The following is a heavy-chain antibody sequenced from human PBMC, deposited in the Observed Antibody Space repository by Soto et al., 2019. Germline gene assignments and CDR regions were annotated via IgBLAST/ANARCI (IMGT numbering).Heavy chain of an antibody. CDR3: ASLQLGGDRMLNWFDP. J-gene: IGHJ5*02. CDR2: INVYNGDR. CDR1: GYIFAKYG. V-gene: IGHV1-18*01. Sequence: ASVKVSCKAQGYIFAKYGIGWVRQAPGHGLEWMGLINVYNGDRKVAQKFQDRVSMTTDTATDTAYMELKSLRSGDTAVYYCASLQLGGDRMLNWFDPWGQGTLVTVSS. D-gene: IGHD2-21*02.